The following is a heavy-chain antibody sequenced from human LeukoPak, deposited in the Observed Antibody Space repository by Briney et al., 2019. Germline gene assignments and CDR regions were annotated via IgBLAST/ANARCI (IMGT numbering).Heavy chain of an antibody. V-gene: IGHV1-69*04. Sequence: SVKVSCKASGGTFSSYAISWVRQAPGQGLEWMGGIIPILGIANYAQKFQGRVTITADKSTSTAYMELSSLRSEDTAVYYCARDLPGYSYGHDAFDIWGQGTMVTVSS. CDR3: ARDLPGYSYGHDAFDI. D-gene: IGHD5-18*01. CDR2: IIPILGIA. CDR1: GGTFSSYA. J-gene: IGHJ3*02.